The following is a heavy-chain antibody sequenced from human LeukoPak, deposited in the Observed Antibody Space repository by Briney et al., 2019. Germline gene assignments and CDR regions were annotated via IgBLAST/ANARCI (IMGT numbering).Heavy chain of an antibody. Sequence: PGGSLRLSCAASGFTFSSYWMSWVRQAPGKGLEWVANIKQDGSEKYYVDSVKGRFTISRDNAKNSLYLQMNSLRAEDTAVYYYARDRCSGGSCFDYWGQGTLVTVSS. CDR2: IKQDGSEK. CDR3: ARDRCSGGSCFDY. V-gene: IGHV3-7*01. D-gene: IGHD2-15*01. J-gene: IGHJ4*02. CDR1: GFTFSSYW.